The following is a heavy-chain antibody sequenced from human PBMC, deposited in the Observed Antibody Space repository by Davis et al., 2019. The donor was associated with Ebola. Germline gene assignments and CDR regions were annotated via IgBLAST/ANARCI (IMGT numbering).Heavy chain of an antibody. CDR1: GYTFTSYA. D-gene: IGHD1-1*01. V-gene: IGHV1-3*01. Sequence: ASVKVSRKASGYTFTSYAMHWVRHAPGQRLEWLGWINPHNGNTNSEQNAQGRVTMTTDTSTSTAYMDVGILRSDDTAVYYCARAQFPTTSDHWGQGTLVTVSS. CDR2: INPHNGNT. CDR3: ARAQFPTTSDH. J-gene: IGHJ4*02.